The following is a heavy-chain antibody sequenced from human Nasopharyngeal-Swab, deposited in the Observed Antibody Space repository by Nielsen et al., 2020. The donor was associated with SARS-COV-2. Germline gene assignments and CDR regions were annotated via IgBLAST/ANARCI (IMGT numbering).Heavy chain of an antibody. CDR1: GITFSGSA. CDR3: AKDGVRLNGIDV. D-gene: IGHD3-16*01. V-gene: IGHV3-23*01. Sequence: GESLKISCAASGITFSGSAMSWVRQAPGRGLEWVSAITGSGDATNYADSVRGRFTISRDNSKSTLYLQMNSLRAEDTAEYFCAKDGVRLNGIDVWGQGTTVTVSS. J-gene: IGHJ6*02. CDR2: ITGSGDAT.